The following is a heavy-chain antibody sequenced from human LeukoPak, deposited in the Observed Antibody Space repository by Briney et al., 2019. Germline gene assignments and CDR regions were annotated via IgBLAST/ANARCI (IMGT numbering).Heavy chain of an antibody. CDR3: AKDPNGDYIGTFDM. J-gene: IGHJ3*02. D-gene: IGHD4-17*01. V-gene: IGHV3-23*01. CDR1: GFTFSSYA. Sequence: GGSLRLSCAASGFTFSSYAMSWVRQAPGKGLEWVSWISGNTANTYYADSVQGRFSISRDNSKNTLYLQMYSLRAEDTAIYYCAKDPNGDYIGTFDMWGQGTMVTVSS. CDR2: ISGNTANT.